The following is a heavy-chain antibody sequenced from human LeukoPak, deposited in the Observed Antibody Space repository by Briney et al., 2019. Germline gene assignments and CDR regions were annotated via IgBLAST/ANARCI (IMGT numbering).Heavy chain of an antibody. V-gene: IGHV3-23*01. CDR2: ISGSGGGT. CDR1: GFTFSSYW. Sequence: GGSLRLSCAASGFTFSSYWMHWVRQAPGKGLEWVSAISGSGGGTYYADSVKGRFTISRDNSKNTLYVQMNSLRAADTAVYYCAKAAGRGYNYGDYFDYWGQGTLVTVSS. D-gene: IGHD5-18*01. CDR3: AKAAGRGYNYGDYFDY. J-gene: IGHJ4*02.